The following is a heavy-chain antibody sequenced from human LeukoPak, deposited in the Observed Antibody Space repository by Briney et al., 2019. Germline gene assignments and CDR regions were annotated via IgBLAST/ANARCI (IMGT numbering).Heavy chain of an antibody. CDR1: GLDISYHY. D-gene: IGHD6-13*01. Sequence: GGSLRLSCVASGLDISYHYVGWVRQAPGKGLEWVSVIHTGGTTHYAESVKGRFTVSKDTSNNTVFLQMNSLRVEDTAVYYCARAGIAAAGRKGNWFDPWGQGTLVTVSS. J-gene: IGHJ5*02. CDR2: IHTGGTT. CDR3: ARAGIAAAGRKGNWFDP. V-gene: IGHV3-53*01.